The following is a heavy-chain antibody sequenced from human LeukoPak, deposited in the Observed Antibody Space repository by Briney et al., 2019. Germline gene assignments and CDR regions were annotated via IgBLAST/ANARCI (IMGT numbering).Heavy chain of an antibody. CDR3: ARLSYDSGTHYTVYKY. CDR1: GFTFSTYA. CDR2: ISGSGGST. D-gene: IGHD3-10*01. J-gene: IGHJ4*02. Sequence: SGGSLRLSCAASGFTFSTYAMAWVRQAPGKGLEWVSTISGSGGSTYYADSVKGRFTISRDNSKNTLYLQMNSLRDDDTAVYYCARLSYDSGTHYTVYKYWGQGTLVTVSS. V-gene: IGHV3-23*01.